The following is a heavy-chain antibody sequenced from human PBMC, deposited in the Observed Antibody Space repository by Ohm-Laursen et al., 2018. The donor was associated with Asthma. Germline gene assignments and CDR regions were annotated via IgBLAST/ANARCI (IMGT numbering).Heavy chain of an antibody. D-gene: IGHD2-21*01. V-gene: IGHV1-18*04. CDR2: IYIRNT. Sequence: VSSVKVSCKASGYSLSSNAISWVRQAPGQRPEWMGWIYIRNTNYAPKFRDRITLSTDTSTNTAYMDLRSLRSDDTAVYYCVRDVVDRFDFWGQGSLVIVSS. CDR3: VRDVVDRFDF. J-gene: IGHJ4*02. CDR1: GYSLSSNA.